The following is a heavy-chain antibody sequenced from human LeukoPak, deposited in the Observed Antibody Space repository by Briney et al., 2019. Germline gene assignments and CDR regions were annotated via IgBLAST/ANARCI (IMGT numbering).Heavy chain of an antibody. D-gene: IGHD5-18*01. V-gene: IGHV3-23*01. CDR1: GFTFSSYA. Sequence: GGSLRLSCAASGFTFSSYAMSWVRQAPGKGLEWVSAISGSGGSTYYADSVKGRFTISRDNSKNTLYLQMNSLRAEDTAVYYCAREVDTAMDITNDYYYMDVWGKGTTVTVSS. CDR2: ISGSGGST. CDR3: AREVDTAMDITNDYYYMDV. J-gene: IGHJ6*03.